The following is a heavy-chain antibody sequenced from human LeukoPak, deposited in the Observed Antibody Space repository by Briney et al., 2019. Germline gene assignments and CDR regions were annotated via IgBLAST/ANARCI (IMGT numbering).Heavy chain of an antibody. Sequence: SETLSLTCTVSGGSISSYYWSWIQQPAGKGLEWIGRIYTSGSTNYNPSLKSRVTMSVDTSKNQFSLKLSSVTAADTAVYYCARLLRVGYCSTTTCNWFDPWGQGTLVTVSS. CDR1: GGSISSYY. CDR2: IYTSGST. D-gene: IGHD2-2*03. J-gene: IGHJ5*02. CDR3: ARLLRVGYCSTTTCNWFDP. V-gene: IGHV4-4*07.